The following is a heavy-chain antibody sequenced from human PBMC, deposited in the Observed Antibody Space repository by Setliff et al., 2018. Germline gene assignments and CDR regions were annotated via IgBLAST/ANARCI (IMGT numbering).Heavy chain of an antibody. J-gene: IGHJ5*02. CDR2: ISSSSYI. Sequence: KTGGSLRLSCAASGFTFSSYSMNWVRQAPGKGLEWVSSISSSSYIYYADSVKGRFTISRDSAKNSLYLQMNSLRAEDTAVYYCARESVAATYNWFDPWGQGTLVTVSS. D-gene: IGHD2-15*01. CDR1: GFTFSSYS. CDR3: ARESVAATYNWFDP. V-gene: IGHV3-21*01.